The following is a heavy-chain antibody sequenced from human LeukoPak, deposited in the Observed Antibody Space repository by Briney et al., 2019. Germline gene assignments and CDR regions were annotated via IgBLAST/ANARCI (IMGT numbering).Heavy chain of an antibody. Sequence: GASVKVSCKASGYTFTSYGISWVRQAPGQGLEWMGWISAYNGDTNYAQNVQGRVTMSTDTSTSTAYMELRSLRSDDTAVYYCARDLIAARPGWFDPWGQGTLVTVSS. CDR2: ISAYNGDT. CDR1: GYTFTSYG. J-gene: IGHJ5*02. V-gene: IGHV1-18*01. CDR3: ARDLIAARPGWFDP. D-gene: IGHD6-6*01.